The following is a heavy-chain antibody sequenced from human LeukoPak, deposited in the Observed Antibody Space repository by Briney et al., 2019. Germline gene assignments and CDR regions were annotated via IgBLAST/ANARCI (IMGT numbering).Heavy chain of an antibody. CDR1: GGSISSSSYY. CDR2: INHSGST. V-gene: IGHV4-39*07. D-gene: IGHD3-3*01. Sequence: SSETLSLTCTVSGGSISSSSYYWGWIRQPPGKGLEWIGEINHSGSTNYNPSLKSRVTISVDTSKNQFSLKLSSVTAADTAVYYCARVAFWDNAFDIWGQGTMVTVSS. J-gene: IGHJ3*02. CDR3: ARVAFWDNAFDI.